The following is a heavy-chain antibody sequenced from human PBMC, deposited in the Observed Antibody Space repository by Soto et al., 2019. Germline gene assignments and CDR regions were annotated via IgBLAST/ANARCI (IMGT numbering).Heavy chain of an antibody. Sequence: PSETLSLTCTVSGGSISSYYWSWIRQPPGKGLEWIGEISHSGSTTYNPSLTSQVIMSVDKSKNQFSLKVISVTAADTAVYYCARVMPAYGMDVWGQGTTVTVSS. CDR1: GGSISSYY. D-gene: IGHD2-2*01. CDR3: ARVMPAYGMDV. CDR2: ISHSGST. J-gene: IGHJ6*02. V-gene: IGHV4-59*12.